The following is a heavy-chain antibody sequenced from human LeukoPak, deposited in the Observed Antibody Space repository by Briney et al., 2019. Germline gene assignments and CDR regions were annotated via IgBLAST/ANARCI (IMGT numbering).Heavy chain of an antibody. CDR3: ARKSSGHYPFDC. CDR1: GFTFSSYT. V-gene: IGHV3-23*01. CDR2: ISPSGDIT. J-gene: IGHJ4*02. D-gene: IGHD3-22*01. Sequence: GGSLRLSCAASGFTFSSYTMAWVRQRPGNGLEWVSTISPSGDITQYADSVRGHFTISRDNSESTLFLQMTSLRAEDTAVYYCARKSSGHYPFDCWGQGALVTVSS.